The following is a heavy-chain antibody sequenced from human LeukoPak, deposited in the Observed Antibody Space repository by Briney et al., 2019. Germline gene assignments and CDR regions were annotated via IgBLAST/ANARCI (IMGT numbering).Heavy chain of an antibody. Sequence: GGSLRLSCAASGFTFSSYSMNWVRQAPGKGLEWVSSISSSSSYIYYADSVKGRYTISRDNAKNSLYLQMNSLRAEDTAVYYCARVSQYGSGSYSTFDIWGQGTMVTVSS. V-gene: IGHV3-21*01. CDR1: GFTFSSYS. J-gene: IGHJ3*02. D-gene: IGHD3-10*01. CDR2: ISSSSSYI. CDR3: ARVSQYGSGSYSTFDI.